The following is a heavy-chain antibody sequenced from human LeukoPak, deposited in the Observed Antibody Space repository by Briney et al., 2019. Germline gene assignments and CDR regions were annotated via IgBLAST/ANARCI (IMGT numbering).Heavy chain of an antibody. Sequence: GGSLRLSCAASGFTFSSYSMNWVRQAPGKGLEWVSSISSSSSNIYYADSVKGRFTISRDNAKNSLYLQMNSLRAEDTAVYYCARGSIVVVPAAIWFDPWGQGTLVTVSS. V-gene: IGHV3-21*01. CDR1: GFTFSSYS. CDR2: ISSSSSNI. J-gene: IGHJ5*02. D-gene: IGHD2-2*01. CDR3: ARGSIVVVPAAIWFDP.